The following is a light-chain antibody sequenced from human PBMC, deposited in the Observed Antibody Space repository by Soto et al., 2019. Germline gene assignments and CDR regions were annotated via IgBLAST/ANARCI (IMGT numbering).Light chain of an antibody. CDR2: GAS. Sequence: EIVMTQSPATLSVSPGERATLSCRASQSVSSKLAWYRQKPGQAPRFLIYGASTRATGIPARFSGSGSETEFTLTINSLQSEDFAVYYCQQYNNWPLTFGQGTKLEIK. V-gene: IGKV3-15*01. J-gene: IGKJ2*01. CDR1: QSVSSK. CDR3: QQYNNWPLT.